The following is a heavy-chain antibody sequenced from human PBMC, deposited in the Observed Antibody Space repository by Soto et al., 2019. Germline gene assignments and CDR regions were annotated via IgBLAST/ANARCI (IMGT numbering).Heavy chain of an antibody. CDR1: GFTFSNAW. CDR2: IKSKTDGGTT. V-gene: IGHV3-15*07. J-gene: IGHJ6*02. CDR3: TTKDYYYYYYGMDV. Sequence: EVQLVESGGGLVKPGGSLRLSCAASGFTFSNAWMNWVRQAPGKGLEWVGRIKSKTDGGTTDCAAPVKGRFTISRDDSKNTLYLQMNSLKTEDTAVYYCTTKDYYYYYYGMDVWGQGTTVTVSS.